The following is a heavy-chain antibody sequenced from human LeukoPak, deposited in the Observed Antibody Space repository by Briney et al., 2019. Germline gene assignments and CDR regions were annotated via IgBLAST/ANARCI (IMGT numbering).Heavy chain of an antibody. CDR2: IYYSGST. D-gene: IGHD3-3*01. Sequence: SETLSLTCTVSGGSISSSSYYWGWIRQPPGKGLEWIGSIYYSGSTYYNPSLKSRVTISVDTSKNQFSLKLGSVTAADTAVYYCARQLVYYDFWSGYEDYWGQGTLVTVSS. J-gene: IGHJ4*02. CDR1: GGSISSSSYY. CDR3: ARQLVYYDFWSGYEDY. V-gene: IGHV4-39*01.